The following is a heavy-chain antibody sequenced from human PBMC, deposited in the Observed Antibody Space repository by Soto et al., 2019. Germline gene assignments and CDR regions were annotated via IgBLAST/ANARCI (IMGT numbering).Heavy chain of an antibody. J-gene: IGHJ6*02. CDR3: ATGCSGGSCYYYYYGMDV. V-gene: IGHV3-64*02. CDR1: GFTFSRYA. D-gene: IGHD2-15*01. Sequence: EVQLMESGEGLVQPGGSLRLSCAASGFTFSRYAMHWVRQAPGKGLEYVSAISSNGGSTYYAVSVKGRFTISRDNSKNTLYLQMGSLRAEDMAVYYCATGCSGGSCYYYYYGMDVWGQGTTVTVSS. CDR2: ISSNGGST.